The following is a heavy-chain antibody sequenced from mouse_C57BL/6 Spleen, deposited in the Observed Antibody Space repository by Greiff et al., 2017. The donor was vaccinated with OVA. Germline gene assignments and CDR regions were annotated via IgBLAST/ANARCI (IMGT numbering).Heavy chain of an antibody. J-gene: IGHJ2*01. CDR1: GFTFSDYY. CDR2: ISNGGGST. CDR3: ARLLRGYFDY. Sequence: EVQRVESGGGLVQPGGSLKLSCAASGFTFSDYYMYWVRQTPEKRLEWVAYISNGGGSTYYPDTVKGRFTISRDNAKNTLYLQMSRLKSEDTAMYYCARLLRGYFDYWGQGTTLTVSS. V-gene: IGHV5-12*01.